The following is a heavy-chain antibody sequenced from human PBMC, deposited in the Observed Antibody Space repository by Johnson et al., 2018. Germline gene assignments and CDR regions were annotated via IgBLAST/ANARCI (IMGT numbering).Heavy chain of an antibody. D-gene: IGHD3-10*01. J-gene: IGHJ3*02. CDR3: AKSRGAGVDAFDI. Sequence: VVQPGRSLRLSCAASGFTFSSYGMHWVRQAPGKGLEWVAVISYDGSNKYYADSVKGRFTISRDNSKNTLYLQMNSLRAEDTAVYYCAKSRGAGVDAFDIWGQGTMVTVSS. CDR1: GFTFSSYG. CDR2: ISYDGSNK. V-gene: IGHV3-30*18.